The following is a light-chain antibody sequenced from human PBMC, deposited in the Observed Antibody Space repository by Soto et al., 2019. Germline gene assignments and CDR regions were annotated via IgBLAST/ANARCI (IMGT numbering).Light chain of an antibody. J-gene: IGKJ1*01. CDR3: QQYDSSPRT. CDR2: AAS. V-gene: IGKV1-5*01. CDR1: QSISTW. Sequence: DIQMTQSPSTLSASVGDRVTITCRASQSISTWLAWYQQKPGKAPKLLIYAASSLQSWVPSRFTGSGSGTDFTLTINRLEPEDFAVYYCQQYDSSPRTFSQGTKVDIK.